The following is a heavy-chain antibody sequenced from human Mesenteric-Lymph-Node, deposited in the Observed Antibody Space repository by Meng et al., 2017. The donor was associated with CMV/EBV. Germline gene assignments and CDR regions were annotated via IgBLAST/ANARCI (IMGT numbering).Heavy chain of an antibody. J-gene: IGHJ4*02. CDR2: IWFDGVNK. Sequence: SLMISCAASGFNFSYYAMHWVRQAPGKGLEWVAVIWFDGVNKYYADSVKGRFTISRDKSKNSLYLQMNSLRTEDTALYYCAKGLDYDIWPGYLDYWGQGTLVTVSS. V-gene: IGHV3-33*03. CDR3: AKGLDYDIWPGYLDY. D-gene: IGHD3-9*01. CDR1: GFNFSYYA.